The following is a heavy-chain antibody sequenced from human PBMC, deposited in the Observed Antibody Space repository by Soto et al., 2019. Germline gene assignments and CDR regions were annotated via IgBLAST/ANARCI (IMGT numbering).Heavy chain of an antibody. J-gene: IGHJ4*02. Sequence: EVQLVESGGDLVQPGRSLRLSCVGSGFSFDDYAMHWVRQAPGRGLEWVSGISYNSVSFTYAASVRGRFTISRDNANNSLYLQMNSLTVADTAVYYCARAKSGYHSPDHWGQGTLVTVSS. CDR3: ARAKSGYHSPDH. D-gene: IGHD5-12*01. CDR2: ISYNSVSF. V-gene: IGHV3-9*01. CDR1: GFSFDDYA.